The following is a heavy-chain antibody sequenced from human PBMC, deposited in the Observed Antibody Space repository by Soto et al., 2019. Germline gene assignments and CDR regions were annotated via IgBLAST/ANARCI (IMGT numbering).Heavy chain of an antibody. V-gene: IGHV3-30*03. Sequence: GGSLRLSCAASGFTFSSYGMHWVRQAPGKGLEWVAVISYDGSNKYYADSVKGRFTISRDNSKNTLYLQMNSLRAEDTAVYYCARGGHSGSYPPQYYFDYWGQGTLVTAPQ. CDR1: GFTFSSYG. CDR3: ARGGHSGSYPPQYYFDY. D-gene: IGHD1-26*01. CDR2: ISYDGSNK. J-gene: IGHJ4*02.